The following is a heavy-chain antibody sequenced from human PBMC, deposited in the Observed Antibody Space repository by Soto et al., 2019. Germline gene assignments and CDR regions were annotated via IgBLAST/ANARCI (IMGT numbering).Heavy chain of an antibody. Sequence: SETLSLTCTVSGGSVSSNSYSWGWVRQSPGKGLEWIGYIYYSGSTNYNPSLKSRVTISVDTSKNQFSLKLSSVTAADTAVYYCARAWMGHGDFYLNYYDSSGFFDYWGQGTLVTVSS. J-gene: IGHJ4*02. CDR3: ARAWMGHGDFYLNYYDSSGFFDY. D-gene: IGHD3-22*01. V-gene: IGHV4-61*01. CDR1: GGSVSSNSYS. CDR2: IYYSGST.